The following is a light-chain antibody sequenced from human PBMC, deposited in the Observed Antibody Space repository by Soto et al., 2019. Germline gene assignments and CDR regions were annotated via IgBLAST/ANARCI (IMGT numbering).Light chain of an antibody. Sequence: QSALTQPPSASGTPGQRVTISCSGSSSNIGSHSVNWYQQVPGTAPKLLIYSNNQRPSGVPDRFSGSKSGTSASLAISGLQSEDEADYYCAAWDDSLDGVLFGGGTKLTVL. J-gene: IGLJ2*01. CDR1: SSNIGSHS. V-gene: IGLV1-44*01. CDR3: AAWDDSLDGVL. CDR2: SNN.